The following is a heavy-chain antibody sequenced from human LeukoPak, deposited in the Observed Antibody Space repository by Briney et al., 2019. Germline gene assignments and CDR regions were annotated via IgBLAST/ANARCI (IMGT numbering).Heavy chain of an antibody. V-gene: IGHV1-18*04. CDR3: ARDMGLDYYDSSGYYYVSRFDY. D-gene: IGHD3-22*01. J-gene: IGHJ4*02. Sequence: ASVKVSCKASGYTFTSYYMHWVRQAPGQGLEWMGWISAYNGNTNYAQKLQGRVTMTTDTSTSTAYMELRSLRSDDTAVYYCARDMGLDYYDSSGYYYVSRFDYWGQGTLVTVSS. CDR1: GYTFTSYY. CDR2: ISAYNGNT.